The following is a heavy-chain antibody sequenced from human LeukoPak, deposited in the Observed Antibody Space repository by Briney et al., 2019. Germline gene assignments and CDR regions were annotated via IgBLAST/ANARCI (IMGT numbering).Heavy chain of an antibody. D-gene: IGHD5-18*01. CDR3: ARTHGYSYGPDAFDI. Sequence: SETLSLTCTVSGGSISSSSYYWSWIRQPPGKGLEWIGEINHGGSTNYNPSLKSRVTISVDTSKNQFSLKLSSVTAADTAVYYCARTHGYSYGPDAFDIWGQGTMVTVSS. CDR1: GGSISSSSYY. CDR2: INHGGST. V-gene: IGHV4-39*07. J-gene: IGHJ3*02.